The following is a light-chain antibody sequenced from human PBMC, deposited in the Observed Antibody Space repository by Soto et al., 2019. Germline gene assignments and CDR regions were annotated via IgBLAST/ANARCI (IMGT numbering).Light chain of an antibody. CDR2: AAS. CDR1: QDISSY. J-gene: IGKJ3*01. CDR3: QQYYSYPFT. Sequence: AIRMTQSPSSFSASTGDRVTITCRASQDISSYLAWYQQKPGKAPKLLSSAASNLQSGVPSRYSGSGSGTDFTLTISFLQSEDFATYYCQQYYSYPFTFGPGPKVDI. V-gene: IGKV1-8*01.